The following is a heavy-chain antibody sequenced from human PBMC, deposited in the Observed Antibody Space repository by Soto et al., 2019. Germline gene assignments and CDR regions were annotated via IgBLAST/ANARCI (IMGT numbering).Heavy chain of an antibody. V-gene: IGHV4-34*01. CDR3: ASNYGSGNYDMDV. D-gene: IGHD3-10*01. J-gene: IGHJ6*02. CDR1: GGSFSGYY. Sequence: QVQLQQWGAGLLKPSQTLSLTCAVYGGSFSGYYWNWIRQPPGKGLEWIGEINHSGSTNYNPSLKSRGTISIDTSKNQFSLKLSSVTAADTAVYYCASNYGSGNYDMDVWGQGATVTVSS. CDR2: INHSGST.